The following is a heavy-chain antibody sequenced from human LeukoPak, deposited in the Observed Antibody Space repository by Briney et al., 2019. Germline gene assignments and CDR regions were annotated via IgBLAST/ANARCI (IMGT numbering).Heavy chain of an antibody. D-gene: IGHD3-10*01. J-gene: IGHJ4*02. V-gene: IGHV4-61*02. CDR3: ARSIWFGEPN. CDR2: IYTSGST. Sequence: SETLSLTCTVSGGSISSGSYYWSWIRQPAGKGLEWIGRIYTSGSTNYNPSLKSRVTISVDTSENQFSLKLSSVTAADTAVYYCARSIWFGEPNWGQGTLVTVSS. CDR1: GGSISSGSYY.